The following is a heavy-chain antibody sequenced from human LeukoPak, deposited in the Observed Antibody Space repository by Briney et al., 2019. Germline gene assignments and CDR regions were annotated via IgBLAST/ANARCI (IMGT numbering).Heavy chain of an antibody. CDR3: ARDPTYSYGYIYYYYMDV. V-gene: IGHV1-2*02. Sequence: ASVKVSCKASGYTFTGYYMHWVRQAPGQGLEWMGWINPNSGGTNYAQKFQGRATMTRDTSISTAYMELSRLRSDDTAVYYCARDPTYSYGYIYYYYMDVWGKGTTVTVSS. J-gene: IGHJ6*03. D-gene: IGHD5-18*01. CDR1: GYTFTGYY. CDR2: INPNSGGT.